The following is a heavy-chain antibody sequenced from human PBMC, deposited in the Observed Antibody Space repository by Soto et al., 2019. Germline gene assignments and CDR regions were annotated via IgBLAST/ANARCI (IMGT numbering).Heavy chain of an antibody. J-gene: IGHJ6*02. CDR1: GFTLSSYA. Sequence: QVQLVESGGGVVQPGRSLRLSCAASGFTLSSYAMHWVRQAPGKGLEWVAVISYDGSNKYYADSVKGRFTISRDNSQNTLYLQMNSLGAEDTAVYYFARVVRNYGMDVLGQGTTVTVSS. V-gene: IGHV3-30-3*01. CDR3: ARVVRNYGMDV. CDR2: ISYDGSNK.